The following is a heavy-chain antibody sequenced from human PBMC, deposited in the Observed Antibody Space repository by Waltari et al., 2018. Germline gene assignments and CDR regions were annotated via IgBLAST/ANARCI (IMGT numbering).Heavy chain of an antibody. J-gene: IGHJ4*02. CDR3: ARGPLPRAFDY. Sequence: EVQLVESGGGLIQPGGSLRLSCAASGFTVSNNYMTWVRQAPGKGLEWVSVIYSGGDTHYADSVRGRFTISRDNSKNTLSLQMNSLRAEDTAVYYCARGPLPRAFDYWGQGTLVTVSS. V-gene: IGHV3-53*01. D-gene: IGHD3-10*01. CDR2: IYSGGDT. CDR1: GFTVSNNY.